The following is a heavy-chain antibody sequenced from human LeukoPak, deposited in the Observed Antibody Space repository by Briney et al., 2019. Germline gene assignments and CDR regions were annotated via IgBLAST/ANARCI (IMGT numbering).Heavy chain of an antibody. J-gene: IGHJ4*02. CDR3: IKDSHNILSQNFDY. Sequence: GGSLRLSCEASGFTFSSYVMSWVRQAPGKGLEWVSGLNWDSGAIVYAASVRGRFTISRDNAKNSLFLQMNSLRAEDTAFYYCIKDSHNILSQNFDYWGQGTLVTVSS. CDR2: LNWDSGAI. V-gene: IGHV3-9*01. D-gene: IGHD3-9*01. CDR1: GFTFSSYV.